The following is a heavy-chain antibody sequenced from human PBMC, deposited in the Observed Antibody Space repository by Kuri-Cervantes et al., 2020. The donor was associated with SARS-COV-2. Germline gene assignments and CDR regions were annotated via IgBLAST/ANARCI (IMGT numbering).Heavy chain of an antibody. V-gene: IGHV4-59*06. CDR3: ARIRGSVVVVAATNPFDY. CDR2: IYYSGST. CDR1: GGSISNYY. D-gene: IGHD2-15*01. Sequence: SETLSLTCAVSGGSISNYYWSWIRQPPGKGLEWIGYIYYSGSTYYNPSLKSRVTISVDTSKNQFSLKLSSVTAADTAVYYCARIRGSVVVVAATNPFDYWGQGTLVTVSS. J-gene: IGHJ4*02.